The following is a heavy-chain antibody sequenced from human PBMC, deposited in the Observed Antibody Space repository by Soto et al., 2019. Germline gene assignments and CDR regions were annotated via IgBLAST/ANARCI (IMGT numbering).Heavy chain of an antibody. Sequence: GGSLRLSCAASGFTFDDYAMHWVRQAPGKGLEWVSGISWNSGSIGYADSVKGRFTISRDNAKNSLYLQMNSLRAEDTALYYCAKVAVAGTFDYWGQGTLVTVSS. J-gene: IGHJ4*02. V-gene: IGHV3-9*01. CDR3: AKVAVAGTFDY. D-gene: IGHD6-19*01. CDR2: ISWNSGSI. CDR1: GFTFDDYA.